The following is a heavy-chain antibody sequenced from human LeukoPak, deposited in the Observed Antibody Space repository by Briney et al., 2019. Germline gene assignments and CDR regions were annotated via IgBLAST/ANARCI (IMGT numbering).Heavy chain of an antibody. V-gene: IGHV3-74*01. Sequence: GGSLRLSCAASGFTFSSYWMHWVRQAPGKGLVWVSRINKDGSSTSYADSVKVRFTISRDNTKNTLFLQMNSLRAEDTAVYYCARDGAAAGTDYFDYWGQGTLVTVSS. CDR2: INKDGSST. CDR1: GFTFSSYW. CDR3: ARDGAAAGTDYFDY. D-gene: IGHD6-13*01. J-gene: IGHJ4*02.